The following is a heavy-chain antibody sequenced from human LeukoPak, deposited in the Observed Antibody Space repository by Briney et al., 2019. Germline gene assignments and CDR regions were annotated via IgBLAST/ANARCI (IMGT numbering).Heavy chain of an antibody. CDR2: IYYSGST. CDR1: GGSISSYY. CDR3: ARDGFMDAGPTSLQFDY. V-gene: IGHV4-59*01. Sequence: SETLSLTCTVSGGSISSYYWSWIRQPPGKGLEWIGYIYYSGSTNYNPSLKSRVTISVDTSKNQFSLKLSSVTAADTAVYYCARDGFMDAGPTSLQFDYWGQGTLVTVSS. J-gene: IGHJ4*02. D-gene: IGHD5-24*01.